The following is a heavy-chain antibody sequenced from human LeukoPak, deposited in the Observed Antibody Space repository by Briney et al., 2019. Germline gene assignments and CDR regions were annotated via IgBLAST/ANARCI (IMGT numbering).Heavy chain of an antibody. J-gene: IGHJ4*02. CDR2: ISGSGKNI. CDR3: ARAAENYGGRFDS. Sequence: GGSLRLSCAASGFTFSNYEMNWVRQAPGKGLEWVSYISGSGKNIYYADSVKGRFTISRDNAKNSLYLQMNSLRAEDTAVYYCARAAENYGGRFDSWGQGTLVTVSS. D-gene: IGHD3-16*01. V-gene: IGHV3-48*03. CDR1: GFTFSNYE.